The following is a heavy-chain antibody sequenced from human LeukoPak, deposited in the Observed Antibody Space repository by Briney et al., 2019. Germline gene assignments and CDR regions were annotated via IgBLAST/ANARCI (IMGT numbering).Heavy chain of an antibody. CDR1: GGSFSGYY. D-gene: IGHD6-19*01. CDR2: INHSGST. CDR3: ARRAQWLVQGRYFDL. Sequence: SETLSLTCAVYGGSFSGYYWSWIRQPPGEGLEWIGEINHSGSTNYNPSLKSRVTISVDTSKSQFSLKLSSVTAADTAVYYCARRAQWLVQGRYFDLWGRGTLVTVSS. V-gene: IGHV4-34*01. J-gene: IGHJ2*01.